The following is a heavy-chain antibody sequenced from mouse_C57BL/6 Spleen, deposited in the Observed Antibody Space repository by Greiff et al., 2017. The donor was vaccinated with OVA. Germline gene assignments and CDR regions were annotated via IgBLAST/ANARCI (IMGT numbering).Heavy chain of an antibody. J-gene: IGHJ3*01. CDR1: GYTFTSYW. CDR2: IYPSDSET. V-gene: IGHV1-61*01. D-gene: IGHD2-1*01. Sequence: VQLHQPGAELVRPGSSVKLSCKASGYTFTSYWMDWVKQRPGRGLEWIGKIYPSDSETHYNQKFKDKATLTVDKSSSTAYMQLSSLTSEDSAVYWLGRRGYGNVAWFAYWGQGTLVSVAA. CDR3: GRRGYGNVAWFAY.